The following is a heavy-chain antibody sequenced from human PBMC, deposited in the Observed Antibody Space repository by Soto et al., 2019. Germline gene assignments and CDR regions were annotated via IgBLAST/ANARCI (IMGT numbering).Heavy chain of an antibody. Sequence: QVQLHQWGAGLLKPSETLSLTCGVYNGSFMGYYWTWVRQPPGKGLERIGEINHFGSPNYNPSLKSRVAISIDTSKHQFSLSLRSLTAADKAVYYCASLNGGRFLDKGDYWGQGILVTVSS. CDR2: INHFGSP. CDR3: ASLNGGRFLDKGDY. J-gene: IGHJ4*02. V-gene: IGHV4-34*01. D-gene: IGHD3-3*01. CDR1: NGSFMGYY.